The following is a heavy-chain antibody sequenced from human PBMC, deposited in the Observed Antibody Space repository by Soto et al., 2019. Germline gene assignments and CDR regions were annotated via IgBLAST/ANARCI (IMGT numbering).Heavy chain of an antibody. D-gene: IGHD3-10*02. CDR3: AIEMVGSTSVDY. CDR1: GYTFTSYD. CDR2: INPSGGST. V-gene: IGHV1-46*01. Sequence: SVKVSCKASGYTFTSYDMHWVRQANGKGLEWMGIINPSGGSTSYAQKFQGRVTMTRDTSTSTVYMELSSLRSEDTVVYYCAIEMVGSTSVDYWGQGTLVSVS. J-gene: IGHJ4*02.